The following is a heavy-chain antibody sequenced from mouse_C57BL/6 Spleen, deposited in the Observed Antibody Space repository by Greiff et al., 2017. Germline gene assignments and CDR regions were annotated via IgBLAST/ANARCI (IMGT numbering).Heavy chain of an antibody. V-gene: IGHV1-69*01. CDR3: ARSIGYYSY. CDR2: IDPSDSYT. D-gene: IGHD2-3*01. Sequence: QVQLKQPGAELVMPGASVKLSCKASGYTFTSYWMHWVKQRPGQGLEWIGEIDPSDSYTNYNQKFKGKSTLTVDKSSSTAYMQLSSLTSEDSAVYYCARSIGYYSYWGQGTTLTVSS. CDR1: GYTFTSYW. J-gene: IGHJ2*01.